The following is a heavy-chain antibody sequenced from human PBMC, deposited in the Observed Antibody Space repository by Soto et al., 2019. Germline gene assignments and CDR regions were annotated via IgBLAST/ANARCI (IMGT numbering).Heavy chain of an antibody. CDR3: IYRRARYDYHGLDV. V-gene: IGHV2-5*01. Sequence: SGPTLVNPTQTLTLTCTLSGFSLTSSGVGVGWIRQPPGRSLEWLAAMYWNEDRRRSRSRESRLIITKDTSKNQVVLTMTNMEPVDTATNYCIYRRARYDYHGLDVWGQGTTVTVSS. J-gene: IGHJ6*02. CDR1: GFSLTSSGVG. D-gene: IGHD3-16*01. CDR2: MYWNEDR.